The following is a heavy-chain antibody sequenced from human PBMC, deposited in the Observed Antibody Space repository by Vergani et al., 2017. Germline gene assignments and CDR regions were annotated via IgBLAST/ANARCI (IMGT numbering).Heavy chain of an antibody. CDR1: GFTFNHYA. CDR3: AKANPRNSGYDYLYYYHAMDV. D-gene: IGHD5-12*01. J-gene: IGHJ6*02. CDR2: ISGSGGST. Sequence: EVQLLESGGDLVQPGGSLRLSRAASGFTFNHYAMNWVRQAPGKGLEWVSGISGSGGSTYYAGSVKGRFTISRDSSKNTLYLQMNSLSAGDTAVYYCAKANPRNSGYDYLYYYHAMDVWCQGTTVTVSS. V-gene: IGHV3-23*01.